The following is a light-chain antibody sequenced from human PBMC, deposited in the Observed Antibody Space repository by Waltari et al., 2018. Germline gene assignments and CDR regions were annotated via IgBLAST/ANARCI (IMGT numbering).Light chain of an antibody. V-gene: IGKV3-15*01. J-gene: IGKJ1*01. CDR3: QQYNNWPPWT. CDR1: QSVSSN. Sequence: EIVMTQSPATLSVSPGERATLSCRASQSVSSNLAWYQQKPGQAPRLLSYGASTRATGIPARFSGGGSGTEFTLTISSMQSEDFAVYYCQQYNNWPPWTFGQGTKVEIK. CDR2: GAS.